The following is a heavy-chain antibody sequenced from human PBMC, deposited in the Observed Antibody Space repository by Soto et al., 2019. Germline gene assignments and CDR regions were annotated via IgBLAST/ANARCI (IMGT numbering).Heavy chain of an antibody. CDR1: GGSFSGYY. Sequence: SETLSLTCAVYGGSFSGYYWSWIRQPPGKGLEWIGEINHSGSTNYNPSLKSRVTISVDTSKNQFSLKLSSVTAADTAVYYCARGSADFWSGYSTNYYYYYGLDVWGQGITVTVAS. CDR2: INHSGST. J-gene: IGHJ6*02. D-gene: IGHD3-3*01. CDR3: ARGSADFWSGYSTNYYYYYGLDV. V-gene: IGHV4-34*01.